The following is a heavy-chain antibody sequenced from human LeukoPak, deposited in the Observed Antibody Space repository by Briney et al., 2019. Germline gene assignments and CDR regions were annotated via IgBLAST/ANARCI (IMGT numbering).Heavy chain of an antibody. CDR2: IKQDGSEQ. Sequence: GGSLRLSCAASGFTFSTYGMHWVRQAPGKGLEWVANIKQDGSEQYYVDSVKGRFTISRDNAKNSLYLQMNSLRAEDTAVYYCAKGPTGYSYGYGYWGQGTLVTVSS. D-gene: IGHD5-18*01. CDR1: GFTFSTYG. V-gene: IGHV3-7*01. J-gene: IGHJ4*02. CDR3: AKGPTGYSYGYGY.